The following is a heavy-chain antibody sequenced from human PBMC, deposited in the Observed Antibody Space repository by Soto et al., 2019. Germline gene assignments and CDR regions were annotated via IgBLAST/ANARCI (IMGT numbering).Heavy chain of an antibody. V-gene: IGHV3-73*01. Sequence: EVQLVESGGGLVQPGGSLKLSCAASGFTFSGSAMHWVRQASGKGLEWVGRIRSKANSYATAYAASVKGRFTISRDDSKNTAYLQMNSLKTEDTAVYYCTSRRYYDFWRSGPVVWGKGTTVTVSS. CDR3: TSRRYYDFWRSGPVV. CDR1: GFTFSGSA. D-gene: IGHD3-3*01. CDR2: IRSKANSYAT. J-gene: IGHJ6*04.